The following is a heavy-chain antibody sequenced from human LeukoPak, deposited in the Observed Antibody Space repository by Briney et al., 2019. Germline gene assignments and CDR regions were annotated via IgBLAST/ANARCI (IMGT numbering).Heavy chain of an antibody. V-gene: IGHV3-9*01. J-gene: IGHJ4*02. CDR3: ARDCTNGVCFDY. CDR1: GFTFDDYA. CDR2: ISWNSGSI. D-gene: IGHD2-8*01. Sequence: PGGSLRLSCAASGFTFDDYAMHWVRQAPGKGLEWVSGISWNSGSIGYADSVKGRFTISRDNAKNSLYLQMNSLRAEDTALYYCARDCTNGVCFDYWGQGTLVTVSS.